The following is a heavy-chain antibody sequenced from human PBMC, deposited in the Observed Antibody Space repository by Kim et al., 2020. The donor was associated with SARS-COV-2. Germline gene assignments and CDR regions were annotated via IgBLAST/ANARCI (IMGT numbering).Heavy chain of an antibody. D-gene: IGHD3-3*01. CDR1: GFTFSSYE. Sequence: GGSLRLSCAASGFTFSSYEMNWVRQAPGKGLEWVSYISSSGSTIYYADSVKGRFTISRDNAKNTLYLQMNSLRAEDTAVYYCARDKPHITIFGVVIGHFDIGGREKILSVS. J-gene: IGHJ3*02. CDR2: ISSSGSTI. V-gene: IGHV3-48*03. CDR3: ARDKPHITIFGVVIGHFDI.